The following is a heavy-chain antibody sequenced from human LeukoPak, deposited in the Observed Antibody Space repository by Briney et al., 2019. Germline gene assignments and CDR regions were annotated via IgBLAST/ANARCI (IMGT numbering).Heavy chain of an antibody. CDR3: AREVGYDFWSGYDVAYMDV. Sequence: ASVKVSCKASGYTFTSYDINWVRQATGQGLEWMGWMNPNSGNTGYAQKFQGRVTITRNTSISTAYMELSSLRSEDTAVYYCAREVGYDFWSGYDVAYMDVWGKGTTVTVSS. V-gene: IGHV1-8*03. CDR1: GYTFTSYD. J-gene: IGHJ6*03. CDR2: MNPNSGNT. D-gene: IGHD3-3*01.